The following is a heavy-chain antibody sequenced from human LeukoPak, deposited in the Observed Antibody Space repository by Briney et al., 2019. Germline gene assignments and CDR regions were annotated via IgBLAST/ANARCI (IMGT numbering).Heavy chain of an antibody. CDR2: ISAYNDNA. CDR1: GYSFTNYG. V-gene: IGHV1-18*01. Sequence: ASVKVSCKASGYSFTNYGISWVRQAPGQGLEWMGWISAYNDNAHYAQGLEGRVTMTSETSTRTAYMEPRSLRSDDTAVYYCARSTLGIEFDYWGQGSLVTVSS. D-gene: IGHD7-27*01. J-gene: IGHJ4*02. CDR3: ARSTLGIEFDY.